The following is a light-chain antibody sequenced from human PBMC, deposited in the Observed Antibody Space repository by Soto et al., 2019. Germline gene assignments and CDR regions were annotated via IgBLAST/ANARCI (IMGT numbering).Light chain of an antibody. CDR1: SSNIGSDF. V-gene: IGLV1-47*01. CDR2: HNY. CDR3: SAWEDSLSAYV. Sequence: QSVLTQPPSASVTPGQRVTISCSGSSSNIGSDFVYWYQQLPGTAPKLLIYHNYQRPSGVPDRFSGSKSGTSGSLAISDLRSEDEAEYYCSAWEDSLSAYVFGAGTKLTVL. J-gene: IGLJ1*01.